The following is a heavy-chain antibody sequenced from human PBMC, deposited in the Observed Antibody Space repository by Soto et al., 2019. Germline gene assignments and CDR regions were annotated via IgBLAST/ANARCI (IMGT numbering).Heavy chain of an antibody. CDR3: ARSASGYSSSWYIRKGAFDI. CDR1: GFTFSSYW. V-gene: IGHV3-7*01. CDR2: IKQDGSEK. D-gene: IGHD6-13*01. J-gene: IGHJ3*02. Sequence: EVQLVESGGGLVQPGGSLRLSCAASGFTFSSYWMSWVRQAPGKGLEWVANIKQDGSEKYYVDSVKGRFTISRDNAKNSLYLQMNSLRAEDTVVYYCARSASGYSSSWYIRKGAFDIWGQGTMVTVSS.